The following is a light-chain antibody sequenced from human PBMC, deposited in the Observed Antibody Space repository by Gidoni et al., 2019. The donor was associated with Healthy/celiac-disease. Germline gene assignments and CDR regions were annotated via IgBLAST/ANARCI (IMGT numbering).Light chain of an antibody. V-gene: IGKV3-20*01. CDR1: QSVSSSY. J-gene: IGKJ2*01. CDR3: QQYGSSLPYT. CDR2: GAS. Sequence: ELALTQSPGTLYLSPGERATLACRASQSVSSSYLAWYQQKPGQAPRLLIYGASSRATGIPDRFSGSGSGTDFTLTISRLEPEDFAVYYCQQYGSSLPYTFGQGTKLEIK.